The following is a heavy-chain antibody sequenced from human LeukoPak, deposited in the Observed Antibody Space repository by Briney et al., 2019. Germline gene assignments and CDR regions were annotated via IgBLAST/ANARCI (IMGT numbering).Heavy chain of an antibody. CDR1: GGSISSYY. CDR3: AINKGGYCSSTSCHGRRNWFDP. CDR2: IYYSGST. J-gene: IGHJ5*02. D-gene: IGHD2-2*01. V-gene: IGHV4-59*12. Sequence: SSETLSLTCTVSGGSISSYYWSWIRQPPGKGLEWIGYIYYSGSTNYNPSLKSRVTISVDTSKNQFSLKLSSVTAADTAVYYCAINKGGYCSSTSCHGRRNWFDPWGQGTLVTVSS.